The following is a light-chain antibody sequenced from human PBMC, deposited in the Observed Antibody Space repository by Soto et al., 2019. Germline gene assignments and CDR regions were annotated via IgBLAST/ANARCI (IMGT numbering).Light chain of an antibody. J-gene: IGKJ2*01. Sequence: DIQMTQSPSTLSASVGDRVTITCLASQSISNWLAWYQQKPGKAPKLLIYKASSLETGVPSRFSGTGSGTEFTLTISSLQPDDFATYYCQQYNSYSYTFGQGTKLEIK. CDR2: KAS. V-gene: IGKV1-5*03. CDR1: QSISNW. CDR3: QQYNSYSYT.